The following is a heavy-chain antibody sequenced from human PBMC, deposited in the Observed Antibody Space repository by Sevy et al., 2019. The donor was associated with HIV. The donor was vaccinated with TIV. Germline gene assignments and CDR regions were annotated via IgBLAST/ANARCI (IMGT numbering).Heavy chain of an antibody. CDR3: ARDRGMGLFDY. Sequence: SETLSLTCTVSGGSISSGGYYWSWIRQHPGKGLEWIGYIYYSGSTYYNPSLKSRVTISVDTSKNQFSLKLSSVTAAGTAVYYCARDRGMGLFDYWGQGTLVTVSS. CDR2: IYYSGST. J-gene: IGHJ4*02. D-gene: IGHD6-13*01. V-gene: IGHV4-31*03. CDR1: GGSISSGGYY.